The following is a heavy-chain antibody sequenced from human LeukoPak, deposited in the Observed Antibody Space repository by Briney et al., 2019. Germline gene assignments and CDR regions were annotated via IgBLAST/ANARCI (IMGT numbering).Heavy chain of an antibody. D-gene: IGHD3-10*01. V-gene: IGHV3-7*01. CDR2: IKQDGSER. CDR1: GFTFSGFS. Sequence: GGSLRLSCAASGFTFSGFSMSWVRQSPTRGLEWVANIKQDGSERYYVDSVKGRFTISRDNAKNSLSLQMNNLRVEDTAVYYCARAGSHWHYVYWGQGTVVTVSS. CDR3: ARAGSHWHYVY. J-gene: IGHJ4*02.